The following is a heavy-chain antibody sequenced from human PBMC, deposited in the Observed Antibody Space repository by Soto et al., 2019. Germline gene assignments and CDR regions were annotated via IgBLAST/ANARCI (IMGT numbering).Heavy chain of an antibody. CDR1: GYTFTSYG. J-gene: IGHJ6*02. Sequence: ASVKVSCKASGYTFTSYGISWVRQAPGQGLEWMGWISAYNGNTNYAQKLQGRVTMTTDTSTSTAYMELRSLRSDDTAVYYCARDGDCSSTSCYPYYYGMDVWGQGTTVTV. CDR2: ISAYNGNT. V-gene: IGHV1-18*04. D-gene: IGHD2-2*01. CDR3: ARDGDCSSTSCYPYYYGMDV.